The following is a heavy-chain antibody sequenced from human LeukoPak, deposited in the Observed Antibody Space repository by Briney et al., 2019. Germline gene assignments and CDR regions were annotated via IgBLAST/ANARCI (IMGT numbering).Heavy chain of an antibody. CDR3: ARVHCSGGSCYGYYYYGMDV. J-gene: IGHJ6*02. Sequence: SGTLSLTCAVSGGSISSSNWWSWVRQPPGKGLEWIGEIYHSGSTYYNPSLKSRVTISVDKSKNQFSLKLSSVTAADTAVYYCARVHCSGGSCYGYYYYGMDVWGQGTTVTVSS. V-gene: IGHV4-4*02. CDR2: IYHSGST. CDR1: GGSISSSNW. D-gene: IGHD2-15*01.